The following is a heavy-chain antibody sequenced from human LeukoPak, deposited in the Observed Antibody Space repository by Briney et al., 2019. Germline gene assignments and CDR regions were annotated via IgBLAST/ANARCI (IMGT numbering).Heavy chain of an antibody. Sequence: ASVKVSCKASGGTFSSYDISWVRQAPGQGLEWMGWINPNSGRTNYAHNFQGRVTLTRDPSISTAYMELTGLTSNDTGVYYCARTREYSSTWFFPPFDPWGQGTLVTVSS. V-gene: IGHV1-2*02. CDR2: INPNSGRT. D-gene: IGHD6-13*01. CDR3: ARTREYSSTWFFPPFDP. CDR1: GGTFSSYD. J-gene: IGHJ5*02.